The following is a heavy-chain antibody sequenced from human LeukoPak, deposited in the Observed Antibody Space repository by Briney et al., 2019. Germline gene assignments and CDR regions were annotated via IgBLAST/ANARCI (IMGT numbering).Heavy chain of an antibody. V-gene: IGHV1-2*02. J-gene: IGHJ6*03. CDR1: GYTFTGYY. CDR2: INPNSGGT. Sequence: ASVKVSCKASGYTFTGYYMHWVRQAPGQGLEWMGWINPNSGGTNYAQKFQGRVTMTRNTSISTAYMELSSLRSEDTAVYYCAKGLGLRDYYYMDVWGKGTTVTISS. CDR3: AKGLGLRDYYYMDV. D-gene: IGHD3-3*01.